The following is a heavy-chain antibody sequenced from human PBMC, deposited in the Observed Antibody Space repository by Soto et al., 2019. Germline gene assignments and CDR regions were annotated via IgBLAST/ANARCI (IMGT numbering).Heavy chain of an antibody. CDR3: ARSQSRMAAETQLDP. Sequence: QVQLVQSGAEVRKPGASVKISCKASGYIFTSYAIHWLRQAPGQRLEWMGWINGGAGDTRYSVNFQGRVTFTRDTAATTAFMDLSSLSSADTAIYYCARSQSRMAAETQLDPWGQGTLVSVSS. CDR1: GYIFTSYA. J-gene: IGHJ5*02. V-gene: IGHV1-3*01. CDR2: INGGAGDT. D-gene: IGHD1-1*01.